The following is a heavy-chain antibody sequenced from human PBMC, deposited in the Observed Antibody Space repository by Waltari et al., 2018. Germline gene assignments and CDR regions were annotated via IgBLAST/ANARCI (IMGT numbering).Heavy chain of an antibody. Sequence: QLQLQESGPGLVKPSETLSLTCTVSGGSISSSSYSWGWIRQPPGKGLEWIGSIYYSGSTYYNPSLKSRVTISVDTSKNQFSLKLSSVTAADTAVYYCATCSGYSGYEAYWGQGTLVTVSS. V-gene: IGHV4-39*01. CDR3: ATCSGYSGYEAY. CDR1: GGSISSSSYS. J-gene: IGHJ4*02. CDR2: IYYSGST. D-gene: IGHD5-12*01.